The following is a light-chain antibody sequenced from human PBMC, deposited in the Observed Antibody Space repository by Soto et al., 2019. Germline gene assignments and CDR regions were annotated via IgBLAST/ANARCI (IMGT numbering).Light chain of an antibody. CDR3: NSYASDSSVV. CDR1: SSDVGSYDY. Sequence: QSVLTQPASVSGSPGQSITISCTGTSSDVGSYDYVSWYQQHPGKAPKLMIYDVTNRPSGVSNRFSGSKSGNTAFLTISGLQAEDEADYYCNSYASDSSVVFGGGTQLTVL. V-gene: IGLV2-14*01. J-gene: IGLJ2*01. CDR2: DVT.